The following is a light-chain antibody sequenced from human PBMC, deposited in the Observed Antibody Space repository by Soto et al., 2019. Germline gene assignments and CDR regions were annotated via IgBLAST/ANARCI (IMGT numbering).Light chain of an antibody. Sequence: EIVLTQSPATLSLSPGERATLSCRASQSVGSSLAWYQQKPGQAPRLLIYDASTRATGIPARFSGSGSGTAFTLNISSLEPEEFAVYYCQQRTNWPLTFGGGTKVEIK. V-gene: IGKV3-11*01. J-gene: IGKJ4*01. CDR1: QSVGSS. CDR2: DAS. CDR3: QQRTNWPLT.